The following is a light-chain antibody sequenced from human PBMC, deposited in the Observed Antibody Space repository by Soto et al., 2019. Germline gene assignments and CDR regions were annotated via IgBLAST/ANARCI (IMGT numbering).Light chain of an antibody. CDR1: SGHKNYA. Sequence: QSVLTQSPSASASLGASAILTCTLSSGHKNYAIAWHQQQPQKGPRFLMRVNSDGRHTRGDGIPDRFSASSSGAERYLTISSLQSEDEADYYCQTWGTGVVFGGGTKHTVL. J-gene: IGLJ2*01. V-gene: IGLV4-69*01. CDR3: QTWGTGVV. CDR2: VNSDGRH.